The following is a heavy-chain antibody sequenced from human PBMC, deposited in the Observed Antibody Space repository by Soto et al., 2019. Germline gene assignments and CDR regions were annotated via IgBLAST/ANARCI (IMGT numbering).Heavy chain of an antibody. D-gene: IGHD6-13*01. CDR1: GFTFSDYY. CDR3: ARGGSSWYSPFEDLGY. Sequence: GGSLRLSCAASGFTFSDYYMSWIRQAPGKGLEWVSYISSSGSTIYYADSVKGRFTISRDNAKNSLYLQMNSLRAEDTAVYYCARGGSSWYSPFEDLGYWGQGTLVTVSS. CDR2: ISSSGSTI. V-gene: IGHV3-11*01. J-gene: IGHJ4*02.